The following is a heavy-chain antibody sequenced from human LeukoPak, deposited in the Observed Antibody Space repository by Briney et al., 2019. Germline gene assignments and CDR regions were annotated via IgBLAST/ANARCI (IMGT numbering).Heavy chain of an antibody. V-gene: IGHV3-23*01. CDR1: GFSLSSYA. D-gene: IGHD4-17*01. Sequence: QPGGSLRLSCAVSGFSLSSYATAWVRQAPGKGLEWVSGIGAGGTDTYYADAVKGRFTISKDKSKTLLYLQVNSLRAEDTALYHCAKDLTYGDGRWEFDLWGQGTLVTVSS. CDR3: AKDLTYGDGRWEFDL. J-gene: IGHJ5*02. CDR2: IGAGGTDT.